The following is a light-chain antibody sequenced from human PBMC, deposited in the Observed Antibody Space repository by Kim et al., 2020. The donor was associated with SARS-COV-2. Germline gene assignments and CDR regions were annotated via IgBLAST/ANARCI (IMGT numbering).Light chain of an antibody. CDR2: DAS. J-gene: IGKJ4*01. CDR3: QQFNTYPLT. CDR1: QGVNSA. Sequence: SASLGDRVTITCRASQGVNSALAWDQQKPGKAPKLLISDASNLKSGVPSRFSGSGSRTDFTLTISSLQSEDFATYYCQQFNTYPLTFGGGTKLEI. V-gene: IGKV1-13*02.